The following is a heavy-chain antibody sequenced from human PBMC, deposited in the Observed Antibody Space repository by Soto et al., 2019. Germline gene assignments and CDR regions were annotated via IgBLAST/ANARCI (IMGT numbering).Heavy chain of an antibody. CDR3: ARDVHYDSSGYYYDY. V-gene: IGHV4-59*01. CDR2: IYYSGST. D-gene: IGHD3-22*01. Sequence: SETLSLTCTVSGGSISSYYWSWIRQPPGKGLEWIGYIYYSGSTNYNPSLKSRVTISVDTSKNQFSLKLSSVTAADTAVYYCARDVHYDSSGYYYDYWGQGTLVTVSS. J-gene: IGHJ4*02. CDR1: GGSISSYY.